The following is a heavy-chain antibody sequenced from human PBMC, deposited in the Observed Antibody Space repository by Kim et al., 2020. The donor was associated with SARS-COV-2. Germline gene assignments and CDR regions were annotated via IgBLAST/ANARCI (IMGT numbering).Heavy chain of an antibody. V-gene: IGHV3-33*01. D-gene: IGHD5-12*01. CDR2: IWYDGSNK. J-gene: IGHJ5*02. Sequence: GGSLRLSCAASGFTFSSYGMHWVRQAPGKGLEWVAVIWYDGSNKYYADSVKGRFTISRDNSKNTLYLQMNSLRAEDTAVYYCARGGGYSGYDWFDPWGQGTLVTVSS. CDR1: GFTFSSYG. CDR3: ARGGGYSGYDWFDP.